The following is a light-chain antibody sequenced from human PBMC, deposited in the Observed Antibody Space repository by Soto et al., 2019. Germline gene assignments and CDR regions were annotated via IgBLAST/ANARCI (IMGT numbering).Light chain of an antibody. J-gene: IGKJ5*01. Sequence: ELVMTQSPGTLSVSPGDRATLSCRASQSVSSNLACYQQTPAQAPRLLIYVASTGATGIPARFSGSGSGREITRTITCLESEDFAVYYCQQYNNWPLTCGQGTRLLIK. CDR2: VAS. CDR3: QQYNNWPLT. CDR1: QSVSSN. V-gene: IGKV3-15*01.